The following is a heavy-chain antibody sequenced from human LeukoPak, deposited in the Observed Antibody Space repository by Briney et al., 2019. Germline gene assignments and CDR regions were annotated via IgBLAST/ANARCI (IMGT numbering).Heavy chain of an antibody. D-gene: IGHD3-22*01. Sequence: SETLSLTCTVSGGSISSYYWSWIRQPPGKGLEWIGYIYYSGSTNYNRSLKSRVTISVDTSKNQFSLKLSSVPAADTAVYYCARELIHDSSGYYQFFDYWGQGTLVTVSS. V-gene: IGHV4-59*01. CDR2: IYYSGST. J-gene: IGHJ4*02. CDR3: ARELIHDSSGYYQFFDY. CDR1: GGSISSYY.